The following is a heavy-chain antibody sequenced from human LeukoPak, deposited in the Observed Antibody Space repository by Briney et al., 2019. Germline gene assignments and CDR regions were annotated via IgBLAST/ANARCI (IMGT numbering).Heavy chain of an antibody. D-gene: IGHD3-10*01. Sequence: QPGGSLRLCCAASGFTFSTYWMGWVRQAPGKGLEWVANINRDGGERYYVDSVRGRFTISRDNAKNSLYLEMSSLRADDTAVYYCARPSYSSGSFFDYWGQGTMVTVSS. V-gene: IGHV3-7*05. CDR2: INRDGGER. CDR1: GFTFSTYW. CDR3: ARPSYSSGSFFDY. J-gene: IGHJ4*02.